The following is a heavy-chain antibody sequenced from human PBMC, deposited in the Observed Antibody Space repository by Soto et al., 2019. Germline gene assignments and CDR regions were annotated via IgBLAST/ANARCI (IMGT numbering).Heavy chain of an antibody. CDR3: IRAGYYRFDY. V-gene: IGHV3-74*01. J-gene: IGHJ4*02. CDR1: GFTFSSYW. D-gene: IGHD3-9*01. Sequence: EVQLVESGGGLLQPGGSLRLSCAASGFTFSSYWMHWVRQAPGEGLAWVSRINADGGSTSYADSVKGRFTISRNNANNTLYLQMNSLSPEDTAVYYCIRAGYYRFDYWGPGTLVTVSS. CDR2: INADGGST.